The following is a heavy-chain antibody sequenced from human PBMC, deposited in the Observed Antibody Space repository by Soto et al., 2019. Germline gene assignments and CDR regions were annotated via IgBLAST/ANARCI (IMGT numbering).Heavy chain of an antibody. CDR3: ARQYSGSYYGYYGMDV. J-gene: IGHJ6*02. D-gene: IGHD1-26*01. CDR2: IYYSGST. CDR1: GGSISSSSYY. Sequence: SKTLSLTCTVSGGSISSSSYYWGWIRQPPGKGLEWIGSIYYSGSTYYNPSLKSRVTISVDTSKNQFSLKLSSVTAADTAVYYCARQYSGSYYGYYGMDVWGQGTTVTVSS. V-gene: IGHV4-39*01.